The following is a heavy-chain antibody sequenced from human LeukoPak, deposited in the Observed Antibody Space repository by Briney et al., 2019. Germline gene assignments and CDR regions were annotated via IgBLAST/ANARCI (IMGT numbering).Heavy chain of an antibody. V-gene: IGHV3-23*01. D-gene: IGHD5-24*01. CDR3: ARWPTASRSSYFDY. CDR2: ISGSGGST. Sequence: GGSLRLSCAASGFAFSSYSMSWVHQAPGQGLEWISAISGSGGSTHYADSVKGRFTISRDNSKNTLYLQMNSLRAEHTAVYYCARWPTASRSSYFDYWGQGTLVTVSS. J-gene: IGHJ4*02. CDR1: GFAFSSYS.